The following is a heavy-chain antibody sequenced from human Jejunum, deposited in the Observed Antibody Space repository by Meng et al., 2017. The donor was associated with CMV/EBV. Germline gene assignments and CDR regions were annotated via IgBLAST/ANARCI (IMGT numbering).Heavy chain of an antibody. D-gene: IGHD2-2*02. CDR1: FSEYW. V-gene: IGHV3-7*01. Sequence: FSEYWMSWVRQVPGKGLEWAANMNQDGSEKYYVDSVKGRFAISRDNAQNSIYLQMNSLRVEDTAVYYCARDLYKYATLSLSAMDVWGQGTTVTVSS. CDR3: ARDLYKYATLSLSAMDV. J-gene: IGHJ6*02. CDR2: MNQDGSEK.